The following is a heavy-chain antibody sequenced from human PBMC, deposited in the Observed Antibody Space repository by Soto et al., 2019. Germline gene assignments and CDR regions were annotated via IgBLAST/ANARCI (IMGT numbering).Heavy chain of an antibody. CDR3: ARGDLITMVRGVIDDAFDI. V-gene: IGHV1-18*01. CDR2: ISAYNGNT. D-gene: IGHD3-10*01. J-gene: IGHJ3*02. CDR1: GYTFTSYG. Sequence: QVQLVQSGAEVKKPGASVKVSCKASGYTFTSYGISWVRQAPGQGLEWMGWISAYNGNTNYAQKLQGRVTMTTDTSTSTAYMELRSLRSDNTAVYYCARGDLITMVRGVIDDAFDIWGQGTMVTVSS.